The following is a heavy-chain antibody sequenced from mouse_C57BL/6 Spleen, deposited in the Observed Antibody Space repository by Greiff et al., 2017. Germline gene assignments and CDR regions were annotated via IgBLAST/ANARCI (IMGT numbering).Heavy chain of an antibody. CDR3: ASSLGDAMDY. CDR2: INPSNGGT. Sequence: VQLQQPGPELVKPGASVKLSCKASGYTFTSYWMHWVKQRPGPGLAWIGNINPSNGGTNYNEKFKSKATLTVDKSSRTAYMQLTSLTSEDSAVYDCASSLGDAMDYWGQGTSVTGSS. V-gene: IGHV1-53*01. J-gene: IGHJ4*01. CDR1: GYTFTSYW.